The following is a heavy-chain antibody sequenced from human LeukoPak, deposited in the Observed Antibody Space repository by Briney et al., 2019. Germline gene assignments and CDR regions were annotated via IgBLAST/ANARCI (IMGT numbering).Heavy chain of an antibody. CDR2: ISYDGSNK. J-gene: IGHJ5*02. V-gene: IGHV3-30*04. Sequence: GRSLRLSCAAFGFTFSSYAMHWVRQAPGKGLEWVAVISYDGSNKYYADSVKGRFTISRDNSKNTLYLQMNSLRAEDTAVYYCARDSSGIAAAGSMLSANGFDPWGQGTLVTVSS. CDR1: GFTFSSYA. CDR3: ARDSSGIAAAGSMLSANGFDP. D-gene: IGHD6-13*01.